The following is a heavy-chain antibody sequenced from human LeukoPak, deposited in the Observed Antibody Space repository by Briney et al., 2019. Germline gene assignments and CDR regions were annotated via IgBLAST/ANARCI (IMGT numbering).Heavy chain of an antibody. CDR3: ARDAAYDILIGGWFDP. D-gene: IGHD3-9*01. CDR1: GYTFTSYG. J-gene: IGHJ5*02. CDR2: ISAYNGNT. Sequence: ASVKVSCRASGYTFTSYGISWVRQAPGQGLEWMGWISAYNGNTNYAQKLQGRVTMTTDTSTSTAYMELRSLRSDDTAVYYCARDAAYDILIGGWFDPWGQGTLVTVSS. V-gene: IGHV1-18*01.